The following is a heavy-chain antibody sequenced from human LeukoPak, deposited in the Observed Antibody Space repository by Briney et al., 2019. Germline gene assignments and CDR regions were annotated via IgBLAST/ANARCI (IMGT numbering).Heavy chain of an antibody. CDR1: GSTFSSYA. J-gene: IGHJ4*02. V-gene: IGHV1-69*05. CDR3: AARKRGYSRYMYFDY. Sequence: SVKVSCKASGSTFSSYAISGVRQAPGQGLEWMGGIIPIFGTANYAQKFQGRVTITTDESTSTAYMELSSLRSEDTAVYYCAARKRGYSRYMYFDYWGQGTLVTVSS. D-gene: IGHD5-12*01. CDR2: IIPIFGTA.